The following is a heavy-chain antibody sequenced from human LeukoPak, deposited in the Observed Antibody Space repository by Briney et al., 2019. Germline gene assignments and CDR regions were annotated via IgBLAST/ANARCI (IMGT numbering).Heavy chain of an antibody. Sequence: SETLSPTCTVSGGSISSYYWSWIRQPPGKGLEWIGYIYYSGSTNYNPSLKSRVTISVDTSKNQFSLKLSSVTAADTAVYYCARESYSSGSDDAFDIWGQGTMVTVSS. V-gene: IGHV4-59*01. J-gene: IGHJ3*02. CDR2: IYYSGST. CDR1: GGSISSYY. CDR3: ARESYSSGSDDAFDI. D-gene: IGHD6-19*01.